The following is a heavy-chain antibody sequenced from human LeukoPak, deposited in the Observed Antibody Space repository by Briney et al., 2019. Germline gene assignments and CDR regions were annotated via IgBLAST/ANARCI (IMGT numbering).Heavy chain of an antibody. J-gene: IGHJ5*02. V-gene: IGHV4-30-4*01. CDR3: ARPYYYDSSIDP. D-gene: IGHD3-22*01. CDR1: GGSISSGDYY. Sequence: SETLSLTCTVSGGSISSGDYYWSWIRQPPGKGLEWISYMYYSGGTYYNPSLKSGVTMSADTSKNQLSLKLSSVTAADPAVYYCARPYYYDSSIDPWGQGILVTVSS. CDR2: MYYSGGT.